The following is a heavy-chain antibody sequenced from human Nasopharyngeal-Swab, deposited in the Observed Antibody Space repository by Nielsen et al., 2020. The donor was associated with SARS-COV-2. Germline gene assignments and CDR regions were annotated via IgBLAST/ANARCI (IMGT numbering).Heavy chain of an antibody. D-gene: IGHD3-10*01. CDR3: ARGTPMVRGAPFDY. J-gene: IGHJ4*02. CDR1: GGSISSGSHY. CDR2: INHSGST. Sequence: SETLSLTCTVSGGSISSGSHYWSWIRQPPGKGLEWIGEINHSGSTNYNPSLKSRVTISVDTSKNQFSLKLSSVTAADTAVYYCARGTPMVRGAPFDYWGQGTLVTVSS. V-gene: IGHV4-39*07.